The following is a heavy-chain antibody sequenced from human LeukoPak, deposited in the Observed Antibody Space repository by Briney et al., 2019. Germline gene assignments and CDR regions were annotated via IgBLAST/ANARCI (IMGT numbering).Heavy chain of an antibody. CDR1: GGSLSNYY. Sequence: SETLSLTCTVSGGSLSNYYWSWIRLPPGKGLEWIGYIYYSGSTNYNPSLKSRVTISVDTSKNQFSLKLSFVTAADTAVYYCARSGTVGAMPVWGQGTLVTVSS. CDR3: ARSGTVGAMPV. V-gene: IGHV4-59*08. D-gene: IGHD1-26*01. CDR2: IYYSGST. J-gene: IGHJ4*02.